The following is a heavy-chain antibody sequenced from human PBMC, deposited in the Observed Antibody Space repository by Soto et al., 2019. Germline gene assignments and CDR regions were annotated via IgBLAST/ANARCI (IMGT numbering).Heavy chain of an antibody. Sequence: SGPTLVNPTQTLTLTCTFSGFSLSTDGVYVGWIRQPPGEALEWLALVYWNDYKRYSPSLKSRLTITKGTSKNQVVLTMTNMDPVDTATYYCVPSEKFSRGWHPDYWGQGTQVTGSS. V-gene: IGHV2-5*01. J-gene: IGHJ1*01. CDR2: VYWNDYK. CDR3: VPSEKFSRGWHPDY. D-gene: IGHD6-19*01. CDR1: GFSLSTDGVY.